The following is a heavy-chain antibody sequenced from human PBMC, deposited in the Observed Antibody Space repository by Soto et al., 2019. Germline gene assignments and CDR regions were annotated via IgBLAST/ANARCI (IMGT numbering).Heavy chain of an antibody. D-gene: IGHD6-6*01. CDR1: GYLISSGYY. CDR2: IDYSGRT. V-gene: IGHV4-38-2*02. CDR3: ARGEYSSSVPPYFDY. J-gene: IGHJ4*02. Sequence: PSETLSLTCSVSGYLISSGYYWGWVRQTPGKGLEWLGSIDYSGRTYKNPSLKSRITINPDTSKNQFSLQLNSVTPEDTAVYYCARGEYSSSVPPYFDYWGQGTLVTVSS.